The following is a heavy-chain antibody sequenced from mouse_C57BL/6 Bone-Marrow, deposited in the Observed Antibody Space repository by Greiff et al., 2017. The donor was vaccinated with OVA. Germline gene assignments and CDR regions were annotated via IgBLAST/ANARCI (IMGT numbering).Heavy chain of an antibody. J-gene: IGHJ2*01. CDR3: ARGAN. CDR2: IDPSDSYT. D-gene: IGHD3-1*01. CDR1: GYTFTSYW. Sequence: QVHVKQPGAELVKPGASVKLSCKASGYTFTSYWMQWVKQRPGQGLEWIGEIDPSDSYTNYNQKFKGKATLTVDTSSSTAYMQRSSLTSEDTAVYYCARGANWGQGTTLTGSS. V-gene: IGHV1-50*01.